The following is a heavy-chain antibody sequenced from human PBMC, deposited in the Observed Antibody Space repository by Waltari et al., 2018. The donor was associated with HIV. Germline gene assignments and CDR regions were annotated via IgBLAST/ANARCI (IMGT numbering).Heavy chain of an antibody. CDR3: ARNYEFWSGLPGY. CDR1: GFTFNDHY. J-gene: IGHJ4*02. D-gene: IGHD3-3*01. Sequence: QVQLVESGGGLVKPGGSLRLSCAASGFTFNDHYMSWIRQAPGKGREWVSFRSSSGRSMYHADSGKGRVTISRDNAKNSLYLQMTSLRAEDTAVYYCARNYEFWSGLPGYWGQGTLVTVSS. CDR2: RSSSGRSM. V-gene: IGHV3-11*01.